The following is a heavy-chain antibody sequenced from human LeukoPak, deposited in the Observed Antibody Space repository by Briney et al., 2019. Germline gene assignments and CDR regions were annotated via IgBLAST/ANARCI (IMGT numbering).Heavy chain of an antibody. Sequence: GGSLRLSCAASGFTFSSYWMSWVRPAPGRGLEWVANIKQDGSEKYYVDSVKVRFTISRDNAKNSLYLQMNSLRAEDTAVYYCARGAIVVPDPFDYWGQGTLVTVSS. V-gene: IGHV3-7*03. CDR1: GFTFSSYW. CDR3: ARGAIVVPDPFDY. D-gene: IGHD2-2*01. CDR2: IKQDGSEK. J-gene: IGHJ4*02.